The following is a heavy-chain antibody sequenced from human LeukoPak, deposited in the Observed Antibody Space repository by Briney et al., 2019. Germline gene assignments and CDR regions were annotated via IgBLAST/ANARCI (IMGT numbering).Heavy chain of an antibody. D-gene: IGHD3-22*01. CDR2: ISSSSYI. Sequence: PGGSLRLSCVDSGFSFSTYSMNWVRQAPGKGLECVSSISSSSYIYYGDSVKGRFTISRDNAKNSLYLQMNSLRAEDTAVYYCARDYGEYYYDSSGYYGGFDYWGQGILVTVSS. V-gene: IGHV3-21*01. J-gene: IGHJ4*02. CDR3: ARDYGEYYYDSSGYYGGFDY. CDR1: GFSFSTYS.